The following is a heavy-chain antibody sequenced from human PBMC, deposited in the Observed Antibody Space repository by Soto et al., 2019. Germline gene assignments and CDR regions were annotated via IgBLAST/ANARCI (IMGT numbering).Heavy chain of an antibody. Sequence: GGSLRLSCAASGFTFSHYWKHSVRQAPGKRLAWASHLIHDGKDTVYADSVKGRFPIFRDNAKNMVYLQMNILRAEDTAVYYCAKHLLAVAGYLHGMDVWGQGT. D-gene: IGHD6-19*01. CDR2: LIHDGKDT. CDR3: AKHLLAVAGYLHGMDV. J-gene: IGHJ6*02. V-gene: IGHV3-74*01. CDR1: GFTFSHYW.